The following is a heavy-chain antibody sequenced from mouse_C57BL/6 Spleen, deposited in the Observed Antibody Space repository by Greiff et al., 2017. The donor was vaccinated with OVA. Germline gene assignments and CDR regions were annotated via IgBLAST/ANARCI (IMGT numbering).Heavy chain of an antibody. Sequence: QVQLQQSGPALVQPGASVKISFKASVYAFSSSWLNWVQQRPGPGLAWIGRIYPGDGDTNYNGKFKGKATLTADKSSSTAYMQLSSLTSEDSAVYFCARTGSSPRAMDYWGQGTSVTVAS. CDR2: IYPGDGDT. D-gene: IGHD1-1*01. CDR1: VYAFSSSW. J-gene: IGHJ4*01. V-gene: IGHV1-82*01. CDR3: ARTGSSPRAMDY.